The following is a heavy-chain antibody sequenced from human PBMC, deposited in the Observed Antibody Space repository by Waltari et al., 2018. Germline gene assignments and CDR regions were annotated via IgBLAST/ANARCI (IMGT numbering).Heavy chain of an antibody. V-gene: IGHV4-4*02. CDR1: CGTTTNYLW. J-gene: IGHJ4*02. CDR2: TYHGGSA. D-gene: IGHD2-21*02. Sequence: QVQLQESGQGLLKPSGTMSLTCALPCGTTTNYLWWTWVRQAPGKGLEWIGETYHGGSANYNPSLKSRVTISVDKSKNQFSLRLTSVTAADTAVYYCARLGGGVKVGTTYADYWGQGTLVTVSP. CDR3: ARLGGGVKVGTTYADY.